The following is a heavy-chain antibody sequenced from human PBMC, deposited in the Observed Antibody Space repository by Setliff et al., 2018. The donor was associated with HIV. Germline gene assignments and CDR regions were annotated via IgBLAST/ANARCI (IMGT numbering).Heavy chain of an antibody. V-gene: IGHV4-39*01. CDR3: ARQQTALFVDY. CDR1: GGSISGSNYV. CDR2: IHYTGST. D-gene: IGHD2-21*02. Sequence: SETLSLTCTVFGGSISGSNYVWGWIRQTPRKGLEWIGTIHYTGSTYYNPSLESRITISVDTSKNQFSLRLNSVSAADTALYYCARQQTALFVDYWGQGTLVTVSS. J-gene: IGHJ4*02.